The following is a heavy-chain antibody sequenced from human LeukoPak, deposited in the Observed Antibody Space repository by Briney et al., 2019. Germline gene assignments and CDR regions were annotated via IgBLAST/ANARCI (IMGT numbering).Heavy chain of an antibody. CDR3: ARDTASIRGSYWDVWSNCLDP. CDR2: INAGNGNT. J-gene: IGHJ5*02. V-gene: IGHV1-3*01. D-gene: IGHD1-26*01. Sequence: GASVKVSCKASGYTFTSYTMHWVRQAPGQWLEWMGWINAGNGNTKYSQKFQGRVTITRDRSASTAYMELSSLRSEDTAVYYCARDTASIRGSYWDVWSNCLDPWGQGTLVTVSS. CDR1: GYTFTSYT.